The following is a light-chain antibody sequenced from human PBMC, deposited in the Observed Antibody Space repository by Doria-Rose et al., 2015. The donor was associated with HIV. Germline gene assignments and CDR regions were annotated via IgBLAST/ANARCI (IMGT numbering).Light chain of an antibody. Sequence: VLTQSPESLGMSLGERATLNCKSNQSLLYTSKNYLAWYQRKPGQPPKLLIYWASTRQSGVPARFSGSGSGTDFTLTISSLEAEDVAVYYCQQYYDTPSFGPGTTVDIK. CDR1: QSLLYTSKNY. V-gene: IGKV4-1*01. CDR2: WAS. J-gene: IGKJ3*01. CDR3: QQYYDTPS.